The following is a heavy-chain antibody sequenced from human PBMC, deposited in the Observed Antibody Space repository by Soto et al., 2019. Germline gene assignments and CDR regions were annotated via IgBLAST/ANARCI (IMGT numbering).Heavy chain of an antibody. Sequence: EVQLLESGGDLVQPGGSLRLSCVASGITFGSRAMSWVRQAPGEGLEWVSSTSGSGGDVYHAGSVKGRFTISRDNSKNTLYLQMNSLRAEDTGIYYCAKGWLYGAGMGVWGQGTTVTVSS. V-gene: IGHV3-23*01. J-gene: IGHJ6*02. CDR3: AKGWLYGAGMGV. D-gene: IGHD3-22*01. CDR1: GITFGSRA. CDR2: TSGSGGDV.